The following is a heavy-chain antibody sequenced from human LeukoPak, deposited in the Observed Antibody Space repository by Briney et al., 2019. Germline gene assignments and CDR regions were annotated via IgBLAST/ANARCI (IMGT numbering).Heavy chain of an antibody. V-gene: IGHV1-18*01. CDR1: GFSFNQYG. J-gene: IGHJ4*02. CDR3: ARDPSNTVGRYIYFDY. CDR2: ISAYDYRT. D-gene: IGHD6-19*01. Sequence: GAAVKVSCKASGFSFNQYGFSWVRHAPGQGPEWMGWISAYDYRTNYAQNFQSTVTLTTDSSTTTAYIELTSLTSDDTAVYYCARDPSNTVGRYIYFDYWGQGTLVTVSS.